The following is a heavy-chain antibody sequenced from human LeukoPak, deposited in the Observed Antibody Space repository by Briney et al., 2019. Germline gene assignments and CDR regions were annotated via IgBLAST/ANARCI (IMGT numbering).Heavy chain of an antibody. J-gene: IGHJ4*02. D-gene: IGHD3-22*01. CDR1: GYTFTSYY. Sequence: ASVKVSCKASGYTFTSYYMHWVRQAPGQGLEWMGIINPSGGSTSYAQKFQGRVTMTRDTSTSTVYMELSSLRSEDTAVYYCARDRHYYDSLERVLDYWGQGSLVTVSS. CDR3: ARDRHYYDSLERVLDY. V-gene: IGHV1-46*01. CDR2: INPSGGST.